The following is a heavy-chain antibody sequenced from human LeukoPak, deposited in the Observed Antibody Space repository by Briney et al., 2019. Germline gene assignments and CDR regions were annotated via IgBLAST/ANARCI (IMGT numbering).Heavy chain of an antibody. Sequence: PGGSLRLSCAASGFTFSSYSMNWVRQPPGKGLEWIGEINHSGSTNYNPSLKSRVTISVDTSKNQFSLKLSSVTAADTAVYYCASALRFLEITGAEYCFDYWGQGTLVTVSS. V-gene: IGHV4-34*01. J-gene: IGHJ4*02. CDR1: GFTFSSYS. CDR3: ASALRFLEITGAEYCFDY. D-gene: IGHD3-3*01. CDR2: INHSGST.